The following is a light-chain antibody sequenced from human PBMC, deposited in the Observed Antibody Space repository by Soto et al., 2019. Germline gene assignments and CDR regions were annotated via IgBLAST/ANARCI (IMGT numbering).Light chain of an antibody. V-gene: IGKV3-11*01. Sequence: EIVLTPSPAILSLSPVERATLSCRASQSVGGYLAWYQQKPGQAPRLLIYDASNRATGIPARFSGSGSGTDFTLTISSLEPEDFALYCCQKRNKWLWKCGQGNKGAIK. CDR1: QSVGGY. CDR2: DAS. CDR3: QKRNKWLWK. J-gene: IGKJ1*01.